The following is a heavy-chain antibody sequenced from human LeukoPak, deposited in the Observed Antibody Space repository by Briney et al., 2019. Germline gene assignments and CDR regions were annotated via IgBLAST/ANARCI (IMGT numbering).Heavy chain of an antibody. CDR2: IYVGDSDT. J-gene: IGHJ3*01. CDR1: GYSFGDYW. V-gene: IGHV5-51*01. D-gene: IGHD1-26*01. CDR3: GMSGDRVPLQDDVFDV. Sequence: GESLQISCEASGYSFGDYWIAWVRQGPGKGLEWMGNIYVGDSDTRYSPSFQGQVTISADMSINTAYLQWSSLQASDTAVYYCGMSGDRVPLQDDVFDVWGQGTMVTVST.